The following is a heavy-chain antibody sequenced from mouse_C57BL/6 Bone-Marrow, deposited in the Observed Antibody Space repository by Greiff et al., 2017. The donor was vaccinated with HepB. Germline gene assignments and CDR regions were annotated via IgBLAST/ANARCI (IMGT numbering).Heavy chain of an antibody. Sequence: VQLVESGAELVRPGASVTLSCKASGYTFTDYEMHWVKQTPVHGLEWIGAIDPETGGTAYNQKFKGKAILTADKSSSTAYMELRSLTSEDSAVYYCTRLIYYGYDAAMDYWGQGTSVTVSS. CDR3: TRLIYYGYDAAMDY. J-gene: IGHJ4*01. CDR1: GYTFTDYE. D-gene: IGHD2-2*01. V-gene: IGHV1-15*01. CDR2: IDPETGGT.